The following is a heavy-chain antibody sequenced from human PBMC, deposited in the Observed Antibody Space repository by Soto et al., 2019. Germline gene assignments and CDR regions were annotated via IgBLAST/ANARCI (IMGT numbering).Heavy chain of an antibody. CDR3: ARSQYLPHDVFGA. CDR2: IYHSGST. V-gene: IGHV4-30-2*01. D-gene: IGHD2-2*01. Sequence: PSETLSLTCAVSGGSISSGGYSWSWIRQPPGKGLEWIGYIYHSGSTYYNPSLKSRVTISVDRSKNQCSRKLSSVTAADTAVYYCARSQYLPHDVFGAWGLGTLVTVS. CDR1: GGSISSGGYS. J-gene: IGHJ3*01.